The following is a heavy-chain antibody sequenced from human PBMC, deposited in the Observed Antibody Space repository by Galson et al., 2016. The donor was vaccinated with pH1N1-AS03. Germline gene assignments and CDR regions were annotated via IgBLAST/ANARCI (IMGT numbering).Heavy chain of an antibody. J-gene: IGHJ4*02. V-gene: IGHV3-7*01. CDR2: LRQDQSRT. D-gene: IGHD6-13*01. CDR1: GFTFSTYW. Sequence: SLRLSCAASGFTFSTYWMSWVRQAPGKGLEWVANLRQDQSRTYYPDSVKGRFTISRDNAKNSLSLQMDSLRAEDTAIYYCAKERNDISAAVNYWGQGTLVTVSS. CDR3: AKERNDISAAVNY.